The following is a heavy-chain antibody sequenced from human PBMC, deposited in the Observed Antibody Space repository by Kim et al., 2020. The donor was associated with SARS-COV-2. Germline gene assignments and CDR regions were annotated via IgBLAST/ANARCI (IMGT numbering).Heavy chain of an antibody. CDR2: ISGSGGST. CDR1: GFTFSSYA. CDR3: AKIGGSCYSWAGCPPNTYYYYGMDV. Sequence: GGSLRLSCAASGFTFSSYAMSWVRQAPGKGLEWVSAISGSGGSTYYADSVKGRFTISRDNSKNTLYLQMNSLRAEDTAVYYCAKIGGSCYSWAGCPPNTYYYYGMDVWGQGTTVTVSS. V-gene: IGHV3-23*01. D-gene: IGHD2-15*01. J-gene: IGHJ6*02.